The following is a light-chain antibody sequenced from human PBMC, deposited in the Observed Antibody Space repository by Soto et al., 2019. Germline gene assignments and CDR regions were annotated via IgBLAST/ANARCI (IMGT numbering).Light chain of an antibody. CDR3: QQSSNWIT. J-gene: IGKJ5*01. CDR2: DAS. Sequence: EIVLTHSPATLSLSPVEIATLSFRASQSVSSYLAWYQQKPGQAPRLLIYDASNRATGIPARFSGSGSGTDFTLTISSLETEDFAVYYCQQSSNWITFGQGTRLEIK. CDR1: QSVSSY. V-gene: IGKV3-11*01.